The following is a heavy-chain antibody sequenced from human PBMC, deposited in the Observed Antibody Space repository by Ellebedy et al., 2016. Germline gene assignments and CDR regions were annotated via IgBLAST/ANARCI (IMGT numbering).Heavy chain of an antibody. CDR2: IYGRDDK. V-gene: IGHV2-5*01. CDR1: GFSLSTNAVV. Sequence: SGPTLVKPTQTLTLTCTFSGFSLSTNAVVVGWVRQPPGGAPEWLAFIYGRDDKRYSPSLRNRLTITKDTSKNQVVLTLTNMDPVDTATYYCVHRTTVTSVDYWGQGTLVTVSS. D-gene: IGHD4-17*01. CDR3: VHRTTVTSVDY. J-gene: IGHJ4*02.